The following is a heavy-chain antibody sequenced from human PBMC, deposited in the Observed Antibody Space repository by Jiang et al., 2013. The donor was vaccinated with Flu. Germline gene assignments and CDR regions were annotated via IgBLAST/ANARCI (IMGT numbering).Heavy chain of an antibody. D-gene: IGHD3-16*01. CDR3: AADLQRGSYSDY. CDR2: IDPSDSYT. CDR1: GYSFTSYW. V-gene: IGHV5-10-1*01. J-gene: IGHJ4*02. Sequence: SLRISCKGSGYSFTSYWISWVRQMPGKAGVDGRIDPSDSYTNYSPSFQGHVTISADKSISTAYLQWSSLKASDTAMYYCAADLQRGSYSDYWGQGTLVTVSS.